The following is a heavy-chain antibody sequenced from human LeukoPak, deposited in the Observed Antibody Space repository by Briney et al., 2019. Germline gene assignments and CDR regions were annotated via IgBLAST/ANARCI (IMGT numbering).Heavy chain of an antibody. CDR3: ARDRGAAAGFDAFDI. Sequence: GGSLRLSCAASGFTFNDYNMNCVRQAPGKGLEWVSSIVGSARYMYYADSVRGRFTISRDNAKKSLYLQMNSLRAEDTAVYYCARDRGAAAGFDAFDIWGQGTMVTVSS. D-gene: IGHD6-13*01. J-gene: IGHJ3*02. CDR2: IVGSARYM. V-gene: IGHV3-21*01. CDR1: GFTFNDYN.